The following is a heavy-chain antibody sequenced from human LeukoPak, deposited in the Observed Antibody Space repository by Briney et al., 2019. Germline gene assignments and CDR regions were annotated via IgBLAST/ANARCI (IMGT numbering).Heavy chain of an antibody. CDR3: AGLSLPATRFDY. CDR1: GYSISSGYY. Sequence: KPSETLSLTCTVSGYSISSGYYWGWIRQPPGKGLEWIGSIYHSGRTFYNPSLKSRVTISVDTSKNQFSLKLTSVTAADTAVYYCAGLSLPATRFDYWAREPWSPSPQ. CDR2: IYHSGRT. V-gene: IGHV4-38-2*02. D-gene: IGHD5-24*01. J-gene: IGHJ4*02.